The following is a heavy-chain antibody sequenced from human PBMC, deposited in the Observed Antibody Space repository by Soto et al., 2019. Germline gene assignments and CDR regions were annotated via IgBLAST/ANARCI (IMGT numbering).Heavy chain of an antibody. V-gene: IGHV1-18*04. J-gene: IGHJ4*02. D-gene: IGHD5-12*01. CDR3: ARDREKIVATMKDDGDY. Sequence: QVQLVQSGAEVKKPGASLKVSCKSSGYTFTSYGISCVRQAPGLGLEWMGWISADNGNTNYAQKLQGRLTMTKDTSKSTAYMEMRSLRYDDTAVYYCARDREKIVATMKDDGDYWGQGTLVTVSS. CDR1: GYTFTSYG. CDR2: ISADNGNT.